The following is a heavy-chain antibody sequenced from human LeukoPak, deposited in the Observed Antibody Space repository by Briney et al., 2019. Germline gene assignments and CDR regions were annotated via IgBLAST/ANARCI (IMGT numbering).Heavy chain of an antibody. CDR3: ARSLGILGRSNWFDP. V-gene: IGHV4-59*01. J-gene: IGHJ5*02. Sequence: SETLSLTCTVSGGSISSYYWSWIRQPPGEGLGWIGYIYYSGSTNYNPSHKSRVTISVDTSKNQFSLKLSSVTAADTAVYYCARSLGILGRSNWFDPWGQGTLVTVSS. D-gene: IGHD3-10*01. CDR1: GGSISSYY. CDR2: IYYSGST.